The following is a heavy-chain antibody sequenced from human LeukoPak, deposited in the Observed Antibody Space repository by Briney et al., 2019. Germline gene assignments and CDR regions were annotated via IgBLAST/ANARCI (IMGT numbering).Heavy chain of an antibody. J-gene: IGHJ6*02. CDR3: ARQGVVVAATDYYYGMDV. CDR2: IYTSGST. V-gene: IGHV4-61*02. Sequence: SETLSLTCTVSGGSISSGSYYWSWIRQPAGKGLEWIGRIYTSGSTNYNPSLKSRVTISVDTSKNQFSLKLSSVTAADTAVYYCARQGVVVAATDYYYGMDVWGQGTTVTVSS. CDR1: GGSISSGSYY. D-gene: IGHD2-15*01.